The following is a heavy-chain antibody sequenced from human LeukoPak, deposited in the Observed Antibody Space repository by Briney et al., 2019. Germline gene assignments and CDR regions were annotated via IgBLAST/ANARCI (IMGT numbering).Heavy chain of an antibody. D-gene: IGHD2-21*02. CDR3: ARDLGVTNYYFDY. J-gene: IGHJ4*02. CDR1: GFTFSSYG. CDR2: ISYDGSNK. Sequence: PGRSLRLSCAASGFTFSSYGMHWVRQAPGKGLEWVAVISYDGSNKYYADSVKGRFTISRDNSKNTLYLQMNSLRAEDTAVYYCARDLGVTNYYFDYWGQGTLVTVSA. V-gene: IGHV3-30*03.